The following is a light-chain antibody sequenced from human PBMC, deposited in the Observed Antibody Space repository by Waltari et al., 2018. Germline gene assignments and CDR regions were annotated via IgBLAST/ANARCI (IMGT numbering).Light chain of an antibody. CDR2: WAS. CDR1: QSVLYSSNNKNY. Sequence: DIVMNQSPDSLAVSLGERETINCNSSQSVLYSSNNKNYLAWYQQKPGQPPKLLIYWASTRESGVPDRFSGSGSGTDFTLTISSLQAEDVAVYYCQQYYSSPQTFGQGTKVEIK. J-gene: IGKJ1*01. V-gene: IGKV4-1*01. CDR3: QQYYSSPQT.